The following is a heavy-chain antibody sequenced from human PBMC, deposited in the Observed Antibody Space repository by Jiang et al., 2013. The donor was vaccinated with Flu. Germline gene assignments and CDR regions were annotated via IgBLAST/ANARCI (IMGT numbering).Heavy chain of an antibody. Sequence: QLLESGGGVVQPGRSLRLSCAASGFAFSTYGLHWVRQAPGKGLEWVAVISYDGSNKYYADSVKGRFTISRDNSKNTLYLQMNSLSAEDTAMYYCVIIGTTSDFDYWGQGTLVTVSS. CDR3: VIIGTTSDFDY. CDR2: ISYDGSNK. CDR1: GFAFSTYG. D-gene: IGHD1-1*01. J-gene: IGHJ4*02. V-gene: IGHV3-33*05.